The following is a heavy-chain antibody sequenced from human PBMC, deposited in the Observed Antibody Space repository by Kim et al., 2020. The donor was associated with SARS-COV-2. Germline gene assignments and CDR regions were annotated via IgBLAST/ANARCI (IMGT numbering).Heavy chain of an antibody. CDR3: ARAGVESYCSGGSCYSLNFDY. Sequence: GGSLRLSCAASGFTFSSYSMNWVRQAPGKGLEWVSYISSSSSTIYYADSVKGRFTISRDNAKNSLYLQMNSLRDEDTAVYYCARAGVESYCSGGSCYSLNFDYWGQGTLVTVSS. J-gene: IGHJ4*02. CDR1: GFTFSSYS. CDR2: ISSSSSTI. D-gene: IGHD2-15*01. V-gene: IGHV3-48*02.